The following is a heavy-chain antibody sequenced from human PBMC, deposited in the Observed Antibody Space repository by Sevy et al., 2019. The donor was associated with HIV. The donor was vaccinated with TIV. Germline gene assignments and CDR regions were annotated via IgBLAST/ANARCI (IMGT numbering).Heavy chain of an antibody. Sequence: GGSLRLSCAVSGFPFSNYWMSWVRQAPGKGLEWVANIKQDESEIYNVDSVKGRFTISRDNAKSSVFLQMNSLGAEDTAVYYCARGPNYGDRTDYFEYWGQGILVTVSS. CDR3: ARGPNYGDRTDYFEY. V-gene: IGHV3-7*01. CDR1: GFPFSNYW. D-gene: IGHD4-17*01. J-gene: IGHJ4*02. CDR2: IKQDESEI.